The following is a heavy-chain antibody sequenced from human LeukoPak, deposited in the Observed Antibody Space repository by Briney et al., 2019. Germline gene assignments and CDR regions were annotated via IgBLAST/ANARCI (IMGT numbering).Heavy chain of an antibody. J-gene: IGHJ1*01. V-gene: IGHV3-73*01. D-gene: IGHD6-19*01. Sequence: GGSLRLSCAAPAFTLSDFTIHWVRQASGKGLEWVARIRSKANNHAAEYGASVKGRFTISRNDAKNTAYLQMNSLKTEDTAIYYCSAGPSGWTEFFRHWGQGTLVTVSS. CDR1: AFTLSDFT. CDR3: SAGPSGWTEFFRH. CDR2: IRSKANNHAA.